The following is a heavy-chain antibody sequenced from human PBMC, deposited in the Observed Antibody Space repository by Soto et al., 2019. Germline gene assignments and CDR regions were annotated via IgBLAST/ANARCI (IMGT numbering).Heavy chain of an antibody. CDR2: INPNSGGT. Sequence: ASVKVSCKASGYTFTGYYMHWVRQAPGQGLEWMGWINPNSGGTNYAQKFQGRVTMTRDTSISTAYMELSRLRSDDTAVYYCARDYCSGGSCYGWYFDLWGRGTLVIVSS. J-gene: IGHJ2*01. CDR3: ARDYCSGGSCYGWYFDL. CDR1: GYTFTGYY. D-gene: IGHD2-15*01. V-gene: IGHV1-2*02.